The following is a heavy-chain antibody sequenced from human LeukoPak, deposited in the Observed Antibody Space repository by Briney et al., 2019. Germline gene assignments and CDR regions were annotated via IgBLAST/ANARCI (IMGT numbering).Heavy chain of an antibody. Sequence: PGGSLRLSCAASGFTFSNACMIWVRQAPGTGLEWVGHIKSQTHGGTTDYAAPVNGRFTISRDDSENTVFLQMHSLKTEDTAVYYCATEFFDNGYNFWGQGTLVTVSS. J-gene: IGHJ4*02. CDR3: ATEFFDNGYNF. CDR1: GFTFSNAC. D-gene: IGHD3/OR15-3a*01. V-gene: IGHV3-15*01. CDR2: IKSQTHGGTT.